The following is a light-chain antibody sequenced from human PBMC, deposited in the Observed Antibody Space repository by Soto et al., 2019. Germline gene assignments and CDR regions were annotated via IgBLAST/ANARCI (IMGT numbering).Light chain of an antibody. CDR1: QSVSSY. V-gene: IGKV3-11*01. Sequence: EIVLTQSPSTLSLSPGERATLSCRASQSVSSYLAWYQQKPGQAPRLLIYDASNKATGIPARFIGSGSGTDFTLTISSLQPEDYAVYYCQQRSNWYLTFGGGTKVEIK. J-gene: IGKJ4*01. CDR3: QQRSNWYLT. CDR2: DAS.